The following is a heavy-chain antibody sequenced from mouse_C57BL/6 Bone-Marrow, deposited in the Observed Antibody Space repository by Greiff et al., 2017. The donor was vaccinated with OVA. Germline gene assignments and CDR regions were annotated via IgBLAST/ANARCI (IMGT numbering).Heavy chain of an antibody. V-gene: IGHV1-81*01. Sequence: QVQLQQSGAELARPGASVKLSCKASGYTFTSYGISWVKQRTGQGLEWIGEIYPRSGNTYYNEKFKGKATLTADKSSSTAYMELRSLTSEDAAVYFCAGDLPYWYFDVWGTGTTVTVSS. D-gene: IGHD5-1*01. CDR1: GYTFTSYG. J-gene: IGHJ1*03. CDR3: AGDLPYWYFDV. CDR2: IYPRSGNT.